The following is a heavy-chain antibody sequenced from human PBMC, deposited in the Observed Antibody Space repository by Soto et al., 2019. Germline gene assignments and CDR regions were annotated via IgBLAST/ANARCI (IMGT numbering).Heavy chain of an antibody. J-gene: IGHJ6*04. CDR2: ISYDGNKK. Sequence: QVQLVESGGGVVQPGRALKVSCVASGFTFSHYAMHWVRQAPGKGLEWVAIISYDGNKKHYADSVKGRFTISRDNSKDTLSMEMNSRNPDDTAVYFGARDFGTGYSQTIYYYGLNVWGKGTTVAVSS. V-gene: IGHV3-30-3*01. CDR3: ARDFGTGYSQTIYYYGLNV. CDR1: GFTFSHYA. D-gene: IGHD6-13*01.